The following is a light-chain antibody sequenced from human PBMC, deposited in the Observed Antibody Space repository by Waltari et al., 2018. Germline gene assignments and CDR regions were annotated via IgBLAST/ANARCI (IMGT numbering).Light chain of an antibody. J-gene: IGKJ1*01. V-gene: IGKV3-20*01. Sequence: DIVLTQSPGTLSLYPGERATLSCRASQSVSRVLAWYQQRPGQAPRRLIYGASNRATGIPDRFSGSGSGTDFNLTISRLEPEDFAMYYCQMYVRLPVTFGQGTKVEIK. CDR1: QSVSRV. CDR3: QMYVRLPVT. CDR2: GAS.